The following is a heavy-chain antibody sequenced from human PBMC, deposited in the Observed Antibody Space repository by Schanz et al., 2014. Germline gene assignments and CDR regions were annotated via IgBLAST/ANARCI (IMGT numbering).Heavy chain of an antibody. CDR3: ARVPGFSMVRGVIIDDYYYGMDV. J-gene: IGHJ6*02. V-gene: IGHV1-18*01. Sequence: QVQLVQSGAEVKKPGASVKVSCKASGYTFTSYGISWVRQAPGQGLEWMGWISPYNDNTNYAQKLQGRVTMTTDASTSTAYMELRSLRSDDAAVFYWARVPGFSMVRGVIIDDYYYGMDVWGQGTTVTVSS. CDR2: ISPYNDNT. CDR1: GYTFTSYG. D-gene: IGHD3-10*01.